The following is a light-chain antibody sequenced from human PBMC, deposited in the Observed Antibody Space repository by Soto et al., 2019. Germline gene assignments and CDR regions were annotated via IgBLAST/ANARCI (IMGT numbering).Light chain of an antibody. CDR2: GAS. V-gene: IGKV1-39*01. J-gene: IGKJ5*01. CDR1: QSITTF. CDR3: QQSYSASIT. Sequence: DLQMTQSPSSLSASVGDRVTITCRASQSITTFLSWYHQKPGRAPNLLIYGASSLRSGVPSRFSGSGSGTDFSLTITILQPEDFGTYYCQQSYSASITFGHGTRLDVK.